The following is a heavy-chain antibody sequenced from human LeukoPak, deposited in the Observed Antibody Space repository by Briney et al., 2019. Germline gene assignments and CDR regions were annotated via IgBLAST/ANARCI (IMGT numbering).Heavy chain of an antibody. J-gene: IGHJ5*02. V-gene: IGHV4-59*08. Sequence: TSETLSLTCTVSGDSISSYYWSWIRQPPGKGLELIGYVYYTGSTNYNPSLKSRVTISVDTSKNQFSLKLNSVTAADTAVYYCARRTSGWYPALDPWGQGTLVTVSS. CDR2: VYYTGST. CDR3: ARRTSGWYPALDP. CDR1: GDSISSYY. D-gene: IGHD6-19*01.